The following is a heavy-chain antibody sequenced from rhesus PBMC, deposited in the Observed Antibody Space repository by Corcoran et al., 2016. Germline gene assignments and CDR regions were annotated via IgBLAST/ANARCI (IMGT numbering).Heavy chain of an antibody. J-gene: IGHJ4*01. D-gene: IGHD5-42*01. CDR1: GFSLTTSCVC. Sequence: QVTLKESGPALVKPTQTLTLTCTFSGFSLTTSCVCVGWIRQPPGKALEWLALIYWDDDRRYSPSLKARLTMSKETSKNQCVLTRTNRDPVDKATYYGVRPGYSGDFDYWGQGVRVTVSS. CDR2: IYWDDDR. CDR3: VRPGYSGDFDY. V-gene: IGHV2-174*01.